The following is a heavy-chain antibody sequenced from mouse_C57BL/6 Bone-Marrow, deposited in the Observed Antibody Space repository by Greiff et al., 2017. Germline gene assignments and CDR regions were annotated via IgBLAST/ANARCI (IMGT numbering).Heavy chain of an antibody. CDR1: GFSFNTYA. Sequence: EVQLVESGGGLVQPKGSLKLSCAASGFSFNTYAMNWVRQAPGKGLEWVARIRSKSNNYATYYADSVKDRFTISRDDAETMLYLQMRNLKTEDAALYYCVRQGYDYGVGFAYWGQGTLVTVSA. V-gene: IGHV10-1*01. D-gene: IGHD2-4*01. CDR2: IRSKSNNYAT. J-gene: IGHJ3*01. CDR3: VRQGYDYGVGFAY.